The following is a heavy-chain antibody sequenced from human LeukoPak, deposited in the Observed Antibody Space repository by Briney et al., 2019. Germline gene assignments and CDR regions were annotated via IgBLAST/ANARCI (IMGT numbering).Heavy chain of an antibody. V-gene: IGHV1-2*06. CDR2: INPNSGGT. CDR1: GYTFTGYC. D-gene: IGHD3-22*01. CDR3: ARCYDSSASNWFDP. Sequence: ASVKVSCKASGYTFTGYCLHWVRQAPGQELEWMGRINPNSGGTNYAQKFQDRVTMTRDTSISTAHMELSGLRFDDTAVYYCARCYDSSASNWFDPWGQGTLVTVSS. J-gene: IGHJ5*02.